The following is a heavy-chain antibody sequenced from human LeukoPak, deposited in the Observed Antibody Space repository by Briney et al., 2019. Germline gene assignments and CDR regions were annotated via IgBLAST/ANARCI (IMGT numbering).Heavy chain of an antibody. V-gene: IGHV3-43*01. J-gene: IGHJ4*02. D-gene: IGHD2-21*02. CDR1: GFTFDDYT. CDR2: ISWDGGST. Sequence: PGGSLRLSCAASGFTFDDYTMHWVRQAPGKGLEWISLISWDGGSTYYADSVKGRFTISRDNSKNSLYLQMNSLRTEDTALYYCAKDCGGDCYHSGWAPLDYWGQGTLVTVSS. CDR3: AKDCGGDCYHSGWAPLDY.